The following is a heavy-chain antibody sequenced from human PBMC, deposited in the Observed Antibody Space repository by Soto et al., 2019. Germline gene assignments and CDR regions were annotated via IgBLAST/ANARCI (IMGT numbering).Heavy chain of an antibody. V-gene: IGHV4-61*01. J-gene: IGHJ4*02. D-gene: IGHD3-3*01. CDR1: GFSFKSGSYS. CDR3: ASDFAYFDS. CDR2: IYHTCRT. Sequence: PSDTLSLTCTVAGFSFKSGSYSWSWIRQPPGKGLEWSRYIYHTCRTSYNRSLKSRVSTSEDTSKNQLSMNLGSVDAADTAVYFCASDFAYFDSWGQGTLVTASS.